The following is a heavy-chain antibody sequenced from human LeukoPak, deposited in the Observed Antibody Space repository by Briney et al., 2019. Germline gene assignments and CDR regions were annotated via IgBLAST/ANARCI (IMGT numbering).Heavy chain of an antibody. CDR2: INHSGST. J-gene: IGHJ4*02. CDR3: ARGRQQWLVPLDY. D-gene: IGHD6-19*01. V-gene: IGHV4-34*01. CDR1: GGSFSGYY. Sequence: SETLSLTCAVYGGSFSGYYWSWIRQPPGKGLEWIGEINHSGSTNYNPSLKSRVTISVDTSKNQFSPNLSSVTAADTAVYYCARGRQQWLVPLDYWGQGTLVTVSS.